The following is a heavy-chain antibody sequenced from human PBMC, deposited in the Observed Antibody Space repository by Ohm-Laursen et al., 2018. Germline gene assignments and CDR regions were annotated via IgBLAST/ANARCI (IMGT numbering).Heavy chain of an antibody. V-gene: IGHV3-23*01. CDR3: AKGRSGGTGHGNWFES. D-gene: IGHD3-10*01. CDR2: ATGSGRST. Sequence: SLRLSCTASGFTFSGYAMSWVRQGPEKGLEWVSVATGSGRSTYYTDSVKDRFSISRDNSKNTLYLQMNSLRVEDTAVYYCAKGRSGGTGHGNWFESWGQGALVIVSS. J-gene: IGHJ5*01. CDR1: GFTFSGYA.